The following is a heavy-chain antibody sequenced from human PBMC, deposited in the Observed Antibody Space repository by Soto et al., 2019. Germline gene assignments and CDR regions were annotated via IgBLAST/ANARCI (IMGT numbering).Heavy chain of an antibody. CDR3: ARVDTAMVRGADY. CDR1: GYTFTGYY. V-gene: IGHV1-2*04. D-gene: IGHD5-18*01. CDR2: INPNSGGT. J-gene: IGHJ4*02. Sequence: ASVKVSCKASGYTFTGYYMHWVRQAPGQGLEWMGWINPNSGGTNYAQKFQGWVTMTMDTSISTAYMELSRLRSDDTAVYYCARVDTAMVRGADYWGQGTLVTVSS.